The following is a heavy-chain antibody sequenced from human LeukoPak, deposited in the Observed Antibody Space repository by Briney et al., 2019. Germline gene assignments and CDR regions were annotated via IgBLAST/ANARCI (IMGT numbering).Heavy chain of an antibody. CDR2: ISGSGGNK. D-gene: IGHD6-6*01. Sequence: PGGSLRLSCAASGFSFSGYAMSWVRQAPGKGLEWVSSISGSGGNKYYADSVKGRFTISRDNSKNTLYLQLSSLRAEDTAVYYCAKSAVRPYYYYGIDVRGQGTTVTVSS. CDR3: AKSAVRPYYYYGIDV. V-gene: IGHV3-23*01. CDR1: GFSFSGYA. J-gene: IGHJ6*02.